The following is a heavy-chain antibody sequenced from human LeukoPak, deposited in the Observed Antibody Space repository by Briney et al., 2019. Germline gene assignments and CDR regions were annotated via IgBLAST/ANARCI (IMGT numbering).Heavy chain of an antibody. D-gene: IGHD3-10*01. J-gene: IGHJ4*02. Sequence: GGSLRLSCAASGFTFSSYGMHWVRQAPGKGLEWVAVIWYDGSNKYYADSVKGRFTIPRDNSKNTLYLQMNSLRAEDTAVYYCARGILWFGELSLDYWGQGTLVTVSS. V-gene: IGHV3-33*01. CDR1: GFTFSSYG. CDR2: IWYDGSNK. CDR3: ARGILWFGELSLDY.